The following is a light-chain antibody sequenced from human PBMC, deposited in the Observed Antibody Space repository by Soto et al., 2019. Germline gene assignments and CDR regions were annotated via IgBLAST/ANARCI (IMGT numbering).Light chain of an antibody. CDR2: GAS. J-gene: IGKJ1*01. Sequence: EIVLTQSPGTLSLSPGERATLSCRASQSVSSAYLAWYQHKPGQPPTLLIYGASSRVTGIPDRFSGSGSGTDFTLTISRLEPEDFAVYYCQQYGSSSTWTFGQGTKVEMK. CDR3: QQYGSSSTWT. V-gene: IGKV3-20*01. CDR1: QSVSSAY.